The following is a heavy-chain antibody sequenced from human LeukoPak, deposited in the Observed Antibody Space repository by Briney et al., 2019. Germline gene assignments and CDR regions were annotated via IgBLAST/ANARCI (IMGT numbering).Heavy chain of an antibody. CDR3: AKILEYSSSSGIDY. V-gene: IGHV3-30*09. Sequence: GGSLRLSCAASGFTFSSFAMHWVRQAPGRGLEWVAVISYRGSNKYYADSVKGRFAISRDNSKNTLYLQMNSLRAEVTAVYYCAKILEYSSSSGIDYWGQGTLVTVSS. CDR1: GFTFSSFA. D-gene: IGHD6-6*01. J-gene: IGHJ4*02. CDR2: ISYRGSNK.